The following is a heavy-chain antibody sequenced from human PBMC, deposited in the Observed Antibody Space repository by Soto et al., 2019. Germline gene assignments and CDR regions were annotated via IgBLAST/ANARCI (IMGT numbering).Heavy chain of an antibody. CDR3: ARDDSGFSGSHYIDYFNY. D-gene: IGHD1-26*01. V-gene: IGHV1-3*01. CDR1: GYTFTSYA. CDR2: IYAGNGNT. Sequence: ASVKVSCKASGYTFTSYAMHWVRQAPGQRLEWMGWIYAGNGNTKYSQKFQGRVTFTRDTSAGTVYMQLSSLTSEDTAVYYCARDDSGFSGSHYIDYFNYWGQGALVTVSS. J-gene: IGHJ4*02.